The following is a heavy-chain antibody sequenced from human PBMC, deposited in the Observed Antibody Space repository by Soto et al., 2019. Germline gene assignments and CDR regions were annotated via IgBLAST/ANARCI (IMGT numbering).Heavy chain of an antibody. V-gene: IGHV4-31*03. CDR3: ASQRGYDILLGDNWFDP. CDR2: IYYSGST. J-gene: IGHJ5*02. Sequence: QVQLQESGPGLVKPSQTLSLTCTVSGGSISSGGYYWSWIRQHPGKGLEWIGYIYYSGSTYYNPSLKSRVTISVDTSKNQFSLKLSSLTAADTAVYYCASQRGYDILLGDNWFDPWGQGTLVTVSS. CDR1: GGSISSGGYY. D-gene: IGHD3-9*01.